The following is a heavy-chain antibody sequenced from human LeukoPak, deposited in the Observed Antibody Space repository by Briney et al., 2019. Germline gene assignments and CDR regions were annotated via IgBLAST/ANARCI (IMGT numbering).Heavy chain of an antibody. D-gene: IGHD3-10*01. CDR2: IYYSGST. J-gene: IGHJ6*03. CDR3: ARGHYGSGSLYYYYYSMDV. CDR1: GGSISSSSYY. Sequence: SETPSLTCTVSGGSISSSSYYWGWIPQPPGTGLVWIARIYYSGSTYYNPSLKRRATISVDTSQNHFSLKLSSVTAADTAVYYCARGHYGSGSLYYYYYSMDVWGKETTVTVSS. V-gene: IGHV4-39*02.